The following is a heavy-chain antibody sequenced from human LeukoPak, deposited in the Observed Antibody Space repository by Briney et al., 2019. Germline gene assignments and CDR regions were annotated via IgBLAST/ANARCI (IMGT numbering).Heavy chain of an antibody. J-gene: IGHJ1*01. D-gene: IGHD4-11*01. CDR2: INQDGSRI. Sequence: GGSRRLAWAAAGSFTVSNYWMNWLRQAPGKGLEWVANINQDGSRIYYVDPVEGRFTISRDNAKNSLYLQMNSLSAGDTAVYYCEVYSAWGQGTLVTVSS. V-gene: IGHV3-7*01. CDR3: EVYSA. CDR1: GSFTVSNYW.